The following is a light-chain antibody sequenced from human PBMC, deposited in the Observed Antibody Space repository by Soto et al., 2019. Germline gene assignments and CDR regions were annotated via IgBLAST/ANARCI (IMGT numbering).Light chain of an antibody. CDR1: QSISSN. J-gene: IGKJ2*01. V-gene: IGKV3-15*01. CDR3: QQYNNWPPYT. CDR2: GAS. Sequence: EIVMTQSPATLSVSPGERATLSCRASQSISSNLAWYQQRPGQAPRLLIYGASARATGIPARFSGSGSGTEFTLTISSLQSEDSAVYYCQQYNNWPPYTFGPGTHLQIK.